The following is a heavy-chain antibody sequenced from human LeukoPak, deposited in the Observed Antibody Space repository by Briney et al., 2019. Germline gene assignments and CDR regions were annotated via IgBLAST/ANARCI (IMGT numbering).Heavy chain of an antibody. CDR2: ISYDGSNK. J-gene: IGHJ4*02. CDR3: AKKPPRWGENVGTGY. CDR1: GFTFSSYG. D-gene: IGHD2-8*02. V-gene: IGHV3-30*18. Sequence: GGSLRLSCAASGFTFSSYGMHWVRQAPGKGLEWVAVISYDGSNKYYADSVKGRLTISRDNSKNTLYLQMNSLRAEDTAVYYCAKKPPRWGENVGTGYWGQGTLVTVSS.